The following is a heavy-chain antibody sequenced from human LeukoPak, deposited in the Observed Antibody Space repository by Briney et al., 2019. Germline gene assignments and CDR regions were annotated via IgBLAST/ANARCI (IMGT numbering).Heavy chain of an antibody. CDR1: GGSISSSSYY. J-gene: IGHJ4*02. V-gene: IGHV4-39*01. CDR3: ARRPALQDIMAPGEDY. CDR2: IYYSGST. D-gene: IGHD3-16*01. Sequence: SETLSLTCTVSGGSISSSSYYWGWIRQPPGKGLEWIGSIYYSGSTYYNPSLKSRVTISVDTSKNQFSLKLSSVTAADTAVYYCARRPALQDIMAPGEDYWGQGTLVTVSS.